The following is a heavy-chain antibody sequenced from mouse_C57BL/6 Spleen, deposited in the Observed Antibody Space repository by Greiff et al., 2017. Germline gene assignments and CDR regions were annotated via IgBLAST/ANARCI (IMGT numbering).Heavy chain of an antibody. CDR1: GFTFSSYG. J-gene: IGHJ2*01. CDR3: AGEGAGTLYCFDY. V-gene: IGHV5-6*01. D-gene: IGHD4-1*01. CDR2: ISSGGSCT. Sequence: EVQRVESGRDLVKPGGSLKLSCAASGFTFSSYGMSWVRQTPDKRLEWVATISSGGSCTYYPDSVKGRFTISRDNAKNTLYLQMRSLKSEDTAMYDCAGEGAGTLYCFDYWGQGTTLTVSS.